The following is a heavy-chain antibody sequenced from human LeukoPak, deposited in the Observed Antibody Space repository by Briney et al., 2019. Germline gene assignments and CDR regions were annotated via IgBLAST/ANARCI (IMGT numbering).Heavy chain of an antibody. CDR1: GFTFSRYA. CDR2: ISGSGGST. J-gene: IGHJ6*02. Sequence: GGSLRLSCAASGFTFSRYAMNWVRQAPGKGLEWVSAISGSGGSTYYADSVKGRFTISRDNSKNTLYLQMNSLRAEDTAVYYCDRSRRPPYGMDVWGQGTTVTVSS. V-gene: IGHV3-23*01. CDR3: DRSRRPPYGMDV. D-gene: IGHD1-1*01.